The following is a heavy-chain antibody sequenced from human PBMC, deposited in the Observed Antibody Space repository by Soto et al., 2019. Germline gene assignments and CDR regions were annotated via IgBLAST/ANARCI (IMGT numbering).Heavy chain of an antibody. J-gene: IGHJ6*02. D-gene: IGHD3-16*01. CDR3: ARGGQPNYYYYGMDV. CDR2: IYYSGST. Sequence: PSETLSLTCTVSGGSISSGDYYWSWIRQPPGKGLEWIGYIYYSGSTYYNPSLKSRVTISVDTSKNQFSLKLSSVTAADTAVYYCARGGQPNYYYYGMDVWGQGTTVTVSS. V-gene: IGHV4-30-4*01. CDR1: GGSISSGDYY.